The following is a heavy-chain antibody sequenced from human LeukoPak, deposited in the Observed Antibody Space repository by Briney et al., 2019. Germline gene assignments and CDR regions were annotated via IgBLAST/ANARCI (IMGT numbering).Heavy chain of an antibody. CDR3: ARGSGYGDY. CDR2: MYYSGST. V-gene: IGHV4-59*01. Sequence: SELLSLTCTVSGGSISSYYWSWIRQPPGKGLEWIGYMYYSGSTNYNPSLKSRVTISINTSKNQFSLRLSSVTAADTAVYYCARGSGYGDYWGQGTLVT. J-gene: IGHJ4*02. CDR1: GGSISSYY. D-gene: IGHD5-12*01.